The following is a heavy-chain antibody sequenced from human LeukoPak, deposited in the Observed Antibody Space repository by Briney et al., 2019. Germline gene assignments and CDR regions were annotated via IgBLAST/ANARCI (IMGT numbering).Heavy chain of an antibody. CDR2: INPNSGGT. CDR3: ATQGLRYCSSTSCLYYYYYYYMDV. J-gene: IGHJ6*03. Sequence: ASVKVSCKASGYTFTGYYMHWVRQAPGQGPEWMGWINPNSGGTNYAQKFQGRVTMTRDTSISTAYMELSRLRSDDTAVYYCATQGLRYCSSTSCLYYYYYYYMDVWGKGTTVTVSS. D-gene: IGHD2-2*01. CDR1: GYTFTGYY. V-gene: IGHV1-2*02.